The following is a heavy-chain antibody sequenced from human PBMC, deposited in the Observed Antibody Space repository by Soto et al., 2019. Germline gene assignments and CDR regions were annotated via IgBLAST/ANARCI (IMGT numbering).Heavy chain of an antibody. D-gene: IGHD3-16*02. V-gene: IGHV1-46*03. CDR3: ARDIVTRGLKTFDY. CDR2: INPSGVST. Sequence: TSVEVSFQSSGYTFTSYYMHWVRQAPGQGLLWMGIINPSGVSTSYAQKFQGRVTMTRDTSTSTVYMELSSLRSEDTAVYYCARDIVTRGLKTFDYWGQGTLVTVSS. J-gene: IGHJ4*02. CDR1: GYTFTSYY.